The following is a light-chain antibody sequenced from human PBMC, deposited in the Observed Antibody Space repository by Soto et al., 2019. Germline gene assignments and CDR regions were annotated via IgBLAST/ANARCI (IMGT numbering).Light chain of an antibody. CDR3: NSYTRKSTGV. CDR2: AVS. V-gene: IGLV2-14*01. CDR1: SSDVGGYNY. Sequence: QSALTQPASVSGSPGQSITISCTGTSSDVGGYNYVSWYQQHPGKAPKLIIYAVSNRPSGISNRFSGSKSGNTASLTSSGLQAEDEADYYCNSYTRKSTGVFGTGTPLTVL. J-gene: IGLJ1*01.